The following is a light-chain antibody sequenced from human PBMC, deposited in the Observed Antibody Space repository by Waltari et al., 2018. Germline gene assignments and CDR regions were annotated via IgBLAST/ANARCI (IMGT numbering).Light chain of an antibody. CDR1: SSDVGSSNL. CDR3: YSYAGGSV. J-gene: IGLJ1*01. CDR2: EVS. V-gene: IGLV2-23*02. Sequence: QSALTQPASVSGSPGQSITIPCTGSSSDVGSSNLVSWYLQHPGKAPKLIIYEVSTRPSGVSNRFSGSKSGNTASLTISGLQAEDEADYYCYSYAGGSVFGTGTKVTVL.